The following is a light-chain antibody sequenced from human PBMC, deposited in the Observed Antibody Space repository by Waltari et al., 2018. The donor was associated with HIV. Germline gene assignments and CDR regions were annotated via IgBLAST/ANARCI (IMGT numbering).Light chain of an antibody. Sequence: SYELTQPPSVSVSPGQTARITCYGDALPKQYAYWYPQKPGQAPVLVIYNDSERPSGMPERFSGSSSGTTVTLTISGVQAEDEADYYCQSADSSGTWVFGGGTKLTVL. V-gene: IGLV3-25*03. CDR3: QSADSSGTWV. J-gene: IGLJ3*02. CDR2: NDS. CDR1: ALPKQY.